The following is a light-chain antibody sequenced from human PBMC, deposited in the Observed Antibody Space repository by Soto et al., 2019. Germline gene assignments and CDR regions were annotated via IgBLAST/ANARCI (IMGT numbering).Light chain of an antibody. J-gene: IGLJ7*01. CDR1: SSDVGSYNL. CDR3: SSYAGSITYVV. CDR2: EVD. Sequence: QSALTQPASVSGSPGQSITISCTGTSSDVGSYNLVSWYQQHPGETPKVLISEVDKLPSGVSDRFSGSKSGNTASLTFSGLQAEDEALYFCSSYAGSITYVVFGGGTQLTVL. V-gene: IGLV2-23*02.